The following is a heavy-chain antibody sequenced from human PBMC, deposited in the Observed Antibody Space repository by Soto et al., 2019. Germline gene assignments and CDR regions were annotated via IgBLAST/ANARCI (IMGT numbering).Heavy chain of an antibody. V-gene: IGHV3-30*18. CDR2: ISYDGNNE. J-gene: IGHJ4*02. D-gene: IGHD3-22*01. CDR3: AKDTYYYDSSGYYVFDH. Sequence: QVQLVESGGGVVQPGRSLRLSCTASGFTFSRYGMHWVRQTPGMGLEWVAHISYDGNNEHYTDSVKGRFTISRDNSKNTVDMKKNSLRPEDTALYYCAKDTYYYDSSGYYVFDHWGQGTLVTVSS. CDR1: GFTFSRYG.